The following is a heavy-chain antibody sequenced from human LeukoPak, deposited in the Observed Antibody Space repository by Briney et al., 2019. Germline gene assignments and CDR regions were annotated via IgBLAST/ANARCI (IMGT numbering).Heavy chain of an antibody. D-gene: IGHD2-21*01. CDR2: INPNSGGT. J-gene: IGHJ4*02. CDR3: ARWGGYCGGDCYSFAGPYYFDY. Sequence: ASVKVSCKASGYTFTGYYMHWVRQAPGQGLEWMGWINPNSGGTNYAQKFQGRVTMTRDTSISTAYMELSRLRSDDTAVYYCARWGGYCGGDCYSFAGPYYFDYWGQGTLVTVSS. V-gene: IGHV1-2*02. CDR1: GYTFTGYY.